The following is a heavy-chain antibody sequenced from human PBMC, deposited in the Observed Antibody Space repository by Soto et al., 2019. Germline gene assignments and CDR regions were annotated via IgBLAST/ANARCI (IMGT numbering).Heavy chain of an antibody. CDR2: ISYDGSNK. D-gene: IGHD3-10*01. CDR3: AKGFSGSGTYYYYGMDV. V-gene: IGHV3-30*18. Sequence: GGSLRLSCAASGFTFSSYGMHWVRQAPGKGLEWVAVISYDGSNKYYADSVKGRFTISRDNSKNTLYLQMNSLRAEDTAVYYCAKGFSGSGTYYYYGMDVWGQGTTVTVSS. CDR1: GFTFSSYG. J-gene: IGHJ6*02.